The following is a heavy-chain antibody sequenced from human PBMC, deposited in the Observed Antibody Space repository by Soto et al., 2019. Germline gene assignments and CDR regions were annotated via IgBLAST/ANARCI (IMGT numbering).Heavy chain of an antibody. CDR1: VYTLINYA. J-gene: IGHJ5*02. V-gene: IGHV1-3*01. D-gene: IGHD3-10*01. Sequence: ASVTVSCKASVYTLINYAFHWVRQAPGQRLEWMGWIHAANGNTKYSEKFQGRVTITRDISATTAYMELSSLRSEDTAVYYCARDYYGSGTYVGLVYNWFDPWGQGTPVTVSS. CDR2: IHAANGNT. CDR3: ARDYYGSGTYVGLVYNWFDP.